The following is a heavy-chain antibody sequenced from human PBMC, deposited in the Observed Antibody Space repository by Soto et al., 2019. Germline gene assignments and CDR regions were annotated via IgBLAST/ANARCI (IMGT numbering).Heavy chain of an antibody. CDR2: ISYDGSNK. D-gene: IGHD4-17*01. Sequence: QVQLVESGGGVVQPGRSLRLSCAASGFTFSSYAMHWVRQAPGKGLEWVAVISYDGSNKYYADSVKGRFTISRDNSKNTLYLPMNSLRAEDTAVYYCARAMTTVTTPLYFDYWGQGTLVTVSS. J-gene: IGHJ4*02. V-gene: IGHV3-30-3*01. CDR3: ARAMTTVTTPLYFDY. CDR1: GFTFSSYA.